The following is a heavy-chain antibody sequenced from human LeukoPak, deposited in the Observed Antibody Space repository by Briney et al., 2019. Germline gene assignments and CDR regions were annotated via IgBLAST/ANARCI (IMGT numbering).Heavy chain of an antibody. V-gene: IGHV4-61*01. Sequence: SETLSLTCTVSGGSISSGSYYWSWIRQPPGKGLEWIGYIYYSGSTNYNPSLKSRVTISVDTSKNQFSLKLSSVTAADTAVYYCARDHPYYYDSSGYFDYWGQGTLVTVSS. CDR2: IYYSGST. D-gene: IGHD3-22*01. CDR1: GGSISSGSYY. CDR3: ARDHPYYYDSSGYFDY. J-gene: IGHJ4*02.